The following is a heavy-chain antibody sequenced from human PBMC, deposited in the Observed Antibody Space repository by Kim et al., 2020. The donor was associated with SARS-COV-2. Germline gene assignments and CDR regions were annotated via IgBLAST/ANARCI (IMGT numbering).Heavy chain of an antibody. Sequence: SETLSLTCTVSGGSISSSSYYWGWIRQPPGKGLEWIGSIYYSGSTYYNPSLKSRVTISVDTSKNQFSLKLSSVTAADTAVYYCAGGYGGSYRGAFDIWGQGTMVTVSS. D-gene: IGHD1-26*01. J-gene: IGHJ3*02. CDR3: AGGYGGSYRGAFDI. CDR1: GGSISSSSYY. CDR2: IYYSGST. V-gene: IGHV4-39*01.